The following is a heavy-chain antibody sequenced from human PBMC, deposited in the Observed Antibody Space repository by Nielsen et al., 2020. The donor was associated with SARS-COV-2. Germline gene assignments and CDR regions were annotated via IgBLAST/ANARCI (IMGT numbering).Heavy chain of an antibody. D-gene: IGHD5-18*01. CDR3: AKRGIRTSDPFDY. Sequence: GESLKISCAASGFTFSGYAMSWVRQAPGKGLEWVSAISGSGGSTYYADSVKGRFTISRDNSKNTLYLQMNSLRAEDTAVYYCAKRGIRTSDPFDYWGQGTLVTVSS. CDR2: ISGSGGST. CDR1: GFTFSGYA. J-gene: IGHJ4*02. V-gene: IGHV3-23*01.